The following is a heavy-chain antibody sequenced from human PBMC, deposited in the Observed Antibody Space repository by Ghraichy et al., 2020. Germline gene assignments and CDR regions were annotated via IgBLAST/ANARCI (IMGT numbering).Heavy chain of an antibody. CDR2: INHSGST. J-gene: IGHJ4*02. CDR1: GGSFSGYY. Sequence: SETLSLTCAVYGGSFSGYYWSWIRQPPGKGLEWIGEINHSGSTNYNPSLKSRVTISVDTSKNQFSLKLSSVTAADTAVYYCARVKGTSWCDYWGQGTLVTVSS. D-gene: IGHD2-2*01. V-gene: IGHV4-34*01. CDR3: ARVKGTSWCDY.